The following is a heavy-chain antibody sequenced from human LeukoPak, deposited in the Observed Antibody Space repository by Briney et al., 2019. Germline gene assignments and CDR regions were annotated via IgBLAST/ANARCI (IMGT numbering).Heavy chain of an antibody. CDR3: ASFNGIVDAFDI. J-gene: IGHJ3*02. V-gene: IGHV4-39*01. CDR1: GGSISSYY. CDR2: IHYSGST. Sequence: PSETLSLTCTVSGGSISSYYWSWIRQPPGKGLEWIGSIHYSGSTYYNPSLKSRVTISVDTSKNQFSLKLSSVTAADTAVYYCASFNGIVDAFDIWGQGTMVTVSS. D-gene: IGHD3-22*01.